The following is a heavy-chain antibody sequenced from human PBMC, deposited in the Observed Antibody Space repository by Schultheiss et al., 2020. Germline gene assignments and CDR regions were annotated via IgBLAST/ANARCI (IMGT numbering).Heavy chain of an antibody. CDR1: GGSISSSSYY. V-gene: IGHV4-39*07. CDR3: ARIFSGDYGFSYAFDI. D-gene: IGHD4-17*01. J-gene: IGHJ3*02. CDR2: IYYSGST. Sequence: SETLSLTCTVSGGSISSSSYYWGWIRQPPGKGLEWIGSIYYSGSTYYNPSLKSRVTISVDTSKNQFSLKLSSVTAADTAVYYCARIFSGDYGFSYAFDIWGQGTMVTVSS.